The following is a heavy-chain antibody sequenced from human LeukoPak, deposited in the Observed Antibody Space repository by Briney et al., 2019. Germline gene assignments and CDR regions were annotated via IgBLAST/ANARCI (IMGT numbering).Heavy chain of an antibody. CDR3: AKESLYWNVIDY. Sequence: GGSLTLSCAASGFTFSDYWMHWVRQAPGKGLVWVSRISSDGSRVTYADSVKGRFTISRDNSKNTLYLQMNSLRAEDTAVYYCAKESLYWNVIDYWGQGTLVTVSS. CDR2: ISSDGSRV. V-gene: IGHV3-74*01. CDR1: GFTFSDYW. J-gene: IGHJ4*02. D-gene: IGHD1-1*01.